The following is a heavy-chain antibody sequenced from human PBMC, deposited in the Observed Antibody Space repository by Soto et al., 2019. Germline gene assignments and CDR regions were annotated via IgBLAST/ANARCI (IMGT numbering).Heavy chain of an antibody. V-gene: IGHV1-58*02. CDR2: IVVASGRT. J-gene: IGHJ6*02. CDR1: GFDFGSFG. Sequence: ALVKVSCKASGFDFGSFGIQFLRQTRGRGLEWIGWIVVASGRTNYARQFQGRVAFSRDMSSTTAYMDLYDLKSDDTAVYFCSADHPHTAIGWPVWGQGTTVTVSS. CDR3: SADHPHTAIGWPV.